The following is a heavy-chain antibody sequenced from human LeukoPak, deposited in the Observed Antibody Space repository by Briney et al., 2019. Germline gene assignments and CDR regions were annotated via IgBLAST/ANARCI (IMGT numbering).Heavy chain of an antibody. V-gene: IGHV1-2*02. CDR3: ARDRKSEIGGAIAGHYMDV. CDR1: GYTFTGYY. J-gene: IGHJ6*03. CDR2: INPNSGGT. Sequence: ASVKVSCKASGYTFTGYYMHWVRQAPGQGLEWMGWINPNSGGTNYAQKFQGRVTMNRDMSTTTVYMEMTSLRSDDTAVYYCARDRKSEIGGAIAGHYMDVWGKGTTVTVSS. D-gene: IGHD3-16*02.